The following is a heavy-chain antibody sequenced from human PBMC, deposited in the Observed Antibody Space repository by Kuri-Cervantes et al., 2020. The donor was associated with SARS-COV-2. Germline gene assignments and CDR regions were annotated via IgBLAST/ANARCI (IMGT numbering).Heavy chain of an antibody. CDR3: ARAGVGANPGVYYYYMDV. V-gene: IGHV1-24*01. Sequence: ASVKVSCKVSGYTLTELSMHWVRQAPGKGLEWMGGFDPEDGETIYAQKFQGRVTMTEDTSTDTAYMELSSLRSEDTAVYYCARAGVGANPGVYYYYMDVWGKGTTVTVSS. CDR1: GYTLTELS. CDR2: FDPEDGET. D-gene: IGHD1-26*01. J-gene: IGHJ6*03.